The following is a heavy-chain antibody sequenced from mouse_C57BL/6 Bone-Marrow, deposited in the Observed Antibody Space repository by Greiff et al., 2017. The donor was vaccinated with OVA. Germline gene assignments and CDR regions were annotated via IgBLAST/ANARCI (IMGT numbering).Heavy chain of an antibody. Sequence: EVMLVESEGGLVQPGSSMKLSCTASGFTFSDSYMAWVRQVPEKGLEWVANINYDGSSTYYLDSLKSRFLISRDNAKNILYLQMSSLKSEDTATYYCARVFYYYGSSLYYFDYWGQGTTLTVSS. D-gene: IGHD1-1*01. V-gene: IGHV5-16*01. CDR1: GFTFSDSY. CDR2: INYDGSST. CDR3: ARVFYYYGSSLYYFDY. J-gene: IGHJ2*01.